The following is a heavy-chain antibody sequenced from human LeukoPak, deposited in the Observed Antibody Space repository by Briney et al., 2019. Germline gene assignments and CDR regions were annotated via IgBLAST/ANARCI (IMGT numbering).Heavy chain of an antibody. CDR2: INPNSGGT. Sequence: ASVKVSCKASGYTFTGYYMHWVRQAPGQGLEWMGWINPNSGGTNYAQKFQGWVTVTRDTSISTAYMELSRLRSDDTAVYYCARGGSSWKHFDYWGQGTLVTVSS. CDR1: GYTFTGYY. D-gene: IGHD6-13*01. V-gene: IGHV1-2*04. CDR3: ARGGSSWKHFDY. J-gene: IGHJ4*02.